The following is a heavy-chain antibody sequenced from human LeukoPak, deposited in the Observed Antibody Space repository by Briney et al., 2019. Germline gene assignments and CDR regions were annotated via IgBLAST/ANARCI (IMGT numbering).Heavy chain of an antibody. Sequence: ASVKVSCKASGYTFTSYAMNWVRQAPGQGLEWMGWINTNTGNPTYAQGFTGRFVFSLDTSVSTAYLQISSLKAEDTAVYYCARSVTWSESPLVVAAHYWGQGTLVTVSS. J-gene: IGHJ4*02. CDR1: GYTFTSYA. V-gene: IGHV7-4-1*02. D-gene: IGHD2-15*01. CDR2: INTNTGNP. CDR3: ARSVTWSESPLVVAAHY.